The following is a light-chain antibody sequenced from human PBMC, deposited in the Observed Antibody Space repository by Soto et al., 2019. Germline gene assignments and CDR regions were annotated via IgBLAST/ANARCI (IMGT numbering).Light chain of an antibody. V-gene: IGKV3-20*01. Sequence: EIVLTQSPGTLSLSPGERATLSCRASQSVSSSFLAWYQQKPGQAPRLVIYAASSRAIDIPDRFSGSGSGTDFTLTISRLEPEDFAVYYCQQYDTSPRYTFGQGTKLEIE. CDR1: QSVSSSF. CDR3: QQYDTSPRYT. J-gene: IGKJ2*01. CDR2: AAS.